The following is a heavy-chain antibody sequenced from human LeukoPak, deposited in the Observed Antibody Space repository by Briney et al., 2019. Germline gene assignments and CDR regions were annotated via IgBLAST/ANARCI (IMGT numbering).Heavy chain of an antibody. CDR1: GFTFSSHW. V-gene: IGHV3-74*01. J-gene: IGHJ5*01. Sequence: GGSLRLSCAASGFTFSSHWMQWVRQVPGKGLVWVSRINSDGSDTNYADSVKGRFTISRDNAKNTVYMQMNSPRVEDTAVYYCARGSHHFDSWGQGTLVTVSS. CDR2: INSDGSDT. CDR3: ARGSHHFDS.